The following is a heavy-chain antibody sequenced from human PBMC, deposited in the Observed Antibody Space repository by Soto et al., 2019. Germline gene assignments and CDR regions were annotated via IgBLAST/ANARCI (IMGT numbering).Heavy chain of an antibody. J-gene: IGHJ4*02. CDR3: VSPVLKDLRPY. D-gene: IGHD3-16*01. CDR2: ITSTSNNI. Sequence: EVQLVESGGGLVQPGGSLRLSCAASGFIFSDYGMNWARQAPGRGLEWLSHITSTSNNIYYADSVKGRFTISRDNAKNEVYLQMNSLRAEDTAVSYYVSPVLKDLRPYWRQGHLVTV. V-gene: IGHV3-48*04. CDR1: GFIFSDYG.